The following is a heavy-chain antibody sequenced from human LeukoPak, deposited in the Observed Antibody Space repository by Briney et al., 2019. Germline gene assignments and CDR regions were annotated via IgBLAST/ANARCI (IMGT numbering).Heavy chain of an antibody. CDR1: GYSFTSYW. D-gene: IGHD4-17*01. J-gene: IGHJ2*01. Sequence: KPGKSLKISCKGSGYSFTSYWIGWVRQMPGKGLEWMGIIYPGDSDTRYSPPFQGQVTISADKSISTAYLQWSSLKASDTAMYYCARRTVTRYAWYFDLWGRGTLVTVSS. CDR3: ARRTVTRYAWYFDL. V-gene: IGHV5-51*03. CDR2: IYPGDSDT.